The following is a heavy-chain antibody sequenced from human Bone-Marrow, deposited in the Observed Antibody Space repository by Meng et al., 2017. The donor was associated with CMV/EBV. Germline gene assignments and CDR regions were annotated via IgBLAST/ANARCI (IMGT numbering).Heavy chain of an antibody. J-gene: IGHJ6*02. CDR3: ARVGSTSSDWDYYYGMDV. Sequence: GESLKISCAASGFTFSSYAMHWVRQAPGKGLEWVAVISYDGSNKYYADSVKGRFTISRDNSKNTLYLQMNSLRAEDTAVYYCARVGSTSSDWDYYYGMDVCGQG. CDR2: ISYDGSNK. CDR1: GFTFSSYA. V-gene: IGHV3-30*04. D-gene: IGHD2-2*01.